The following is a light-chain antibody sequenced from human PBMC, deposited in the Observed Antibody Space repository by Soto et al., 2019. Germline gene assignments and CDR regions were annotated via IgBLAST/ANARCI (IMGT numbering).Light chain of an antibody. CDR3: TSYTSISLYV. CDR2: EVS. J-gene: IGLJ1*01. Sequence: QSVLTQPASVSGSSGQSITISCTGTSSDVGGYNYVSWYQQHPGKAPKLMIYEVSNRPSGISNRFSGSKSGNTASLTISGLQAVDEADYYCTSYTSISLYVFGTGTKLTVL. CDR1: SSDVGGYNY. V-gene: IGLV2-14*01.